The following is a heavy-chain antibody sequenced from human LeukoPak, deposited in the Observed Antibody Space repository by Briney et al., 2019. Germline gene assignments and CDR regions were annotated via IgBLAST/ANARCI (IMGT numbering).Heavy chain of an antibody. Sequence: GGSLRLSCAASGFTFSSYWMSWVRQAPGKGLEWVANIKRDGSEKYYVDSVKGRFTISRDNAKNSLYLQMNSLRAEDTAVYYCARQDSSSSYYYYYYMDVWGKGTTVTVSS. J-gene: IGHJ6*03. CDR1: GFTFSSYW. CDR3: ARQDSSSSYYYYYYMDV. V-gene: IGHV3-7*01. CDR2: IKRDGSEK. D-gene: IGHD6-6*01.